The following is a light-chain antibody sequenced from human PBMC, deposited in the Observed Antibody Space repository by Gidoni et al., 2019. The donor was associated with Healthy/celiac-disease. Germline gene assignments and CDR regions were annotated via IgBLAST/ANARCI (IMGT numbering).Light chain of an antibody. CDR3: QQSYNPFT. CDR1: QSISSY. J-gene: IGKJ3*01. CDR2: AAS. Sequence: DIQMTQSPSSLSASVGDRVTITCRASQSISSYLNWYQQKPGKAPKLLIYAASSLQSGFPSRFSGSGSGTDFTLTISSLQPEDFATYYCQQSYNPFTFGPGTKVDIQ. V-gene: IGKV1-39*01.